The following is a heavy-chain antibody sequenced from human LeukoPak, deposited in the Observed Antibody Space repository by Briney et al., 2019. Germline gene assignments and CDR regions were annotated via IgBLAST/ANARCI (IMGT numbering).Heavy chain of an antibody. Sequence: PSETLSLTCTVSGGSISSSSYYWGWIRQPPGKGLEWIGSIYYSGSTYYNPSLKSRVTISVDTSKNQFSLKLSSVTAADTAVYYCARRTLPGYSYGYSDYWGQGTLVTVSS. V-gene: IGHV4-39*01. CDR1: GGSISSSSYY. CDR2: IYYSGST. J-gene: IGHJ4*02. D-gene: IGHD5-18*01. CDR3: ARRTLPGYSYGYSDY.